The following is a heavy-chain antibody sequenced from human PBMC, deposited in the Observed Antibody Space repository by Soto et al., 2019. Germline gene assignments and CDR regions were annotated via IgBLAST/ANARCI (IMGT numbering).Heavy chain of an antibody. CDR1: GFTFSTFA. V-gene: IGHV3-23*01. J-gene: IGHJ2*01. CDR2: ISGNGGTK. CDR3: ARTTVTTWYFDL. Sequence: GGSLRLSCAASGFTFSTFALSWVRQAPGKGLEWVSGISGNGGTKYYADSVKGRFSISRDNSQNALFLQMNSLKAEDSAVYYCARTTVTTWYFDLWGRGTLVT. D-gene: IGHD4-17*01.